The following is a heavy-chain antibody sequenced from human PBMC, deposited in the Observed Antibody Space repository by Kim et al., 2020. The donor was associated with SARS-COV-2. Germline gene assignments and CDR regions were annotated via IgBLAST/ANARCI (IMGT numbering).Heavy chain of an antibody. D-gene: IGHD2-8*01. CDR2: ISYSGNS. CDR1: GGSIRSDGRC. J-gene: IGHJ1*01. CDR3: ARANPPGF. V-gene: IGHV4-31*03. Sequence: SETLSLTCSVSGGSIRSDGRCWTWLRQHPAKGREGISNISYSGNSNYTPSLRSRVTVAIHTTQNHLSLTPVSVTAAAASVCYCARANPPGFGGQ.